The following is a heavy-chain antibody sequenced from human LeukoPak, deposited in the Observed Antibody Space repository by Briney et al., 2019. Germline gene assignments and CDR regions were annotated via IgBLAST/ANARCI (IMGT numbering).Heavy chain of an antibody. CDR3: ARDGGGDWVNFDY. D-gene: IGHD2-21*02. Sequence: ASVKVSCKASGHTFTCYYMHWVRQAPGQGLEWMGWINANSGDTNYAQKFQGRVTMTRETSISTAYMELSRLRSDDTAAYYCARDGGGDWVNFDYWGQGTLVTVSS. CDR2: INANSGDT. CDR1: GHTFTCYY. J-gene: IGHJ4*02. V-gene: IGHV1-2*02.